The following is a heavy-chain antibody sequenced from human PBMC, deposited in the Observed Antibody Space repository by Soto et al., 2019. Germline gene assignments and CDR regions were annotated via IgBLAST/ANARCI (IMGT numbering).Heavy chain of an antibody. CDR2: IYYSGSA. CDR3: ARLSLDYDILTRSRPIYYYYYYGMDV. Sequence: SETLCLTCTVSAGSISSYYWSLIRQPPGKGLDWVGYIYYSGSANYNPSLKTRVTISVHTSKTHFYPKLSSVTAADTAVYYCARLSLDYDILTRSRPIYYYYYYGMDVWGQGTTVTVS. CDR1: AGSISSYY. V-gene: IGHV4-59*01. J-gene: IGHJ6*02. D-gene: IGHD3-9*01.